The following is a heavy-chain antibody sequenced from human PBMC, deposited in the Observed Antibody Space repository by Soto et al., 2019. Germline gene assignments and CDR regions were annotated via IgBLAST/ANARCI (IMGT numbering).Heavy chain of an antibody. V-gene: IGHV3-30-3*01. CDR2: ISYDGSNK. CDR1: GFTFSSYA. CDR3: ARGPWIQLWFDY. D-gene: IGHD5-18*01. Sequence: VQLVESGGGLVQPGRSLRLSCAASGFTFSSYAMHWVRQAPGKGLEWVAVISYDGSNKYYADSVKGRFTISRDNSKNTLYLQMNSLRAEDTAVYYCARGPWIQLWFDYWGQGTLVTVSS. J-gene: IGHJ5*01.